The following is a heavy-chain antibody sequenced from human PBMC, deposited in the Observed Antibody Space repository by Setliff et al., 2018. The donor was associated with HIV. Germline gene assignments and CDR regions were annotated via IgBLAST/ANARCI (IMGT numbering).Heavy chain of an antibody. V-gene: IGHV4-59*01. CDR1: GGSISGYY. CDR3: ARGLMSYNFWGGRNDYHYMDV. Sequence: SETLSLTCSVSGGSISGYYWNWIRQPPGKGLEWIGCIYYSGRTTYNSSLKSRVTISLDTSKTQFSLKLDSVTAADTAVYYCARGLMSYNFWGGRNDYHYMDVWGKGTTVTVSS. CDR2: IYYSGRT. D-gene: IGHD3-3*01. J-gene: IGHJ6*03.